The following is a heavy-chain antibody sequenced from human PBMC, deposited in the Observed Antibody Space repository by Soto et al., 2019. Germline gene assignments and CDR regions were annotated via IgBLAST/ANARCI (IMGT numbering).Heavy chain of an antibody. Sequence: PGGSLRLSCAASGFTFSSYSMNWVRQAPGKGLEWVSYISSSSSTIYYADSVKGRFTISRDNAKNSLYLQMNSLRAEDTAVYYCARVMRVVVAATGYYYMDVWGKGTTVTVSS. V-gene: IGHV3-48*01. CDR3: ARVMRVVVAATGYYYMDV. CDR1: GFTFSSYS. J-gene: IGHJ6*03. D-gene: IGHD2-15*01. CDR2: ISSSSSTI.